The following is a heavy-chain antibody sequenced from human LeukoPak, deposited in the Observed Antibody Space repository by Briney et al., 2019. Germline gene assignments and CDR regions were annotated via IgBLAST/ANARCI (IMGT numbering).Heavy chain of an antibody. CDR1: GGSVSSSSYY. V-gene: IGHV4-39*07. J-gene: IGHJ4*02. CDR2: IYYSGST. Sequence: PSETLSLTCTVSGGSVSSSSYYRGWIRQPPGKGLVWIGSIYYSGSTYYNPSLKSRVTISADTSKNQFSLKLSSVTAADTAVYYCARDNPFKYDYVNWGQGTLVTVSS. D-gene: IGHD3-16*01. CDR3: ARDNPFKYDYVN.